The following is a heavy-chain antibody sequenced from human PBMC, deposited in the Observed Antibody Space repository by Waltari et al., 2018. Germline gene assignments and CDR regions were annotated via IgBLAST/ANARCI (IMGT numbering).Heavy chain of an antibody. CDR3: RGFLEWLDNSPVDY. Sequence: EVQLVESGGGLVKLGGSLRLSCAASVFPFSNAWMNWVRQAPGKGLEWVGRIKSKTDGGTIDYVAPVKGRFTISRDDSKNTLYLQMNSLKTEDTAVYYCRGFLEWLDNSPVDYWGQGTLVTVSS. CDR2: IKSKTDGGTI. CDR1: VFPFSNAW. D-gene: IGHD3-3*01. J-gene: IGHJ4*02. V-gene: IGHV3-15*07.